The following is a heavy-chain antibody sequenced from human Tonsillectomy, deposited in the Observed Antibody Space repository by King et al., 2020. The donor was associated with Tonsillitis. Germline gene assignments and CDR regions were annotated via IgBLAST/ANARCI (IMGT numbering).Heavy chain of an antibody. V-gene: IGHV4-59*01. D-gene: IGHD6-13*01. CDR1: GGSISSYY. CDR2: IYYSGST. Sequence: VQLQESGPGLVKPSETLSLTCTVSGGSISSYYWSWIRQPPGKGLEWIGYIYYSGSTNYNPSLKSRVTISVDTSKNQFPLKLSSVTAADTAVYYCARKKYSSSWYYFDYWGQGTLVTVSS. J-gene: IGHJ4*02. CDR3: ARKKYSSSWYYFDY.